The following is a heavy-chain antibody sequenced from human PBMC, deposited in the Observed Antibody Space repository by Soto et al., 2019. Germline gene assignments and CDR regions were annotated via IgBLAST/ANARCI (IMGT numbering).Heavy chain of an antibody. Sequence: SETLSLTCTVSGGSISSSSYYWGWIRQPPGKGLEWIGSIYYSGSTYYNPSLKSRVTISVDTSKNQFSLKLSSVTAADTAVYYCARHRADYDFWSGYYTRYWFDPWGQGTLVTVSS. CDR1: GGSISSSSYY. CDR2: IYYSGST. CDR3: ARHRADYDFWSGYYTRYWFDP. V-gene: IGHV4-39*01. J-gene: IGHJ5*02. D-gene: IGHD3-3*01.